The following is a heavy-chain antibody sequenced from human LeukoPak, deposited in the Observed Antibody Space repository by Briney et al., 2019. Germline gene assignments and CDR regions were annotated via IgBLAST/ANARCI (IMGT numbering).Heavy chain of an antibody. CDR2: INPNSGAT. Sequence: ASVKVSCKASGYTLTDYYLHWVRQAPGQGLKWMGWINPNSGATHYAQSFQGRVTMTRDTSISTAYMELSRLRSEDTAVYYCASRSVVGATVAFDIWGQGTMVTVSS. D-gene: IGHD1-26*01. J-gene: IGHJ3*02. CDR1: GYTLTDYY. V-gene: IGHV1-2*02. CDR3: ASRSVVGATVAFDI.